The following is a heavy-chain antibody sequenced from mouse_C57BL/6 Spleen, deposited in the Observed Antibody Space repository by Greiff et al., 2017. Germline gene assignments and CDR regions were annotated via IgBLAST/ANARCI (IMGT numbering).Heavy chain of an antibody. V-gene: IGHV1-9*01. Sequence: QVQLKESGAELMKPGASVKLSCTATGYTFTGYWIEWVKQRPGHGLEWIGEILPGSGSTNYNEKFKGKATFTADTSSNTAYMQLSSLTTEDAAIYYCARRGSYERGSYAMDYWGQGTSVTVSS. J-gene: IGHJ4*01. CDR1: GYTFTGYW. D-gene: IGHD1-1*01. CDR3: ARRGSYERGSYAMDY. CDR2: ILPGSGST.